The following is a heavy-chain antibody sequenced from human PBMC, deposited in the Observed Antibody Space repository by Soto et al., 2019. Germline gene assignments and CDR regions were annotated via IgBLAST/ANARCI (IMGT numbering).Heavy chain of an antibody. Sequence: QITLKESGPTLVKPTQTLTLTCTFSGFSLTTRGVGVGWIRQPPGKALEWLALIYWDDDEGYSPSLKSRLTFTKETSKNQVVLTMINMDPVDTATYYCAHRPRGYSYHFDYWGQGTLVTVSS. J-gene: IGHJ4*02. CDR2: IYWDDDE. D-gene: IGHD5-18*01. CDR3: AHRPRGYSYHFDY. CDR1: GFSLTTRGVG. V-gene: IGHV2-5*02.